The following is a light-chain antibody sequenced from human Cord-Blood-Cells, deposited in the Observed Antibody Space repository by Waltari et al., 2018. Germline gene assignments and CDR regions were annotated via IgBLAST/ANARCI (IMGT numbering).Light chain of an antibody. Sequence: QSALTQPASVSGSPGQSITVSCTGTSSDVGGYNYVSWYQQHPGKAPKLMIYDVSKRPSGCSNRFPGSKSGNTSSLTISGLQAEDEPDYYRSSYTGSSTWVFGGETKLPVL. CDR2: DVS. CDR3: SSYTGSSTWV. J-gene: IGLJ3*02. V-gene: IGLV2-14*01. CDR1: SSDVGGYNY.